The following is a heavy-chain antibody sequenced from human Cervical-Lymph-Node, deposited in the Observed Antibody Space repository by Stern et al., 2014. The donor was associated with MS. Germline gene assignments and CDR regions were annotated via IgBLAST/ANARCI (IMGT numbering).Heavy chain of an antibody. CDR3: ALISGSYYGH. CDR2: IIPFSDTT. V-gene: IGHV1-69*01. CDR1: GDTFSSYA. J-gene: IGHJ4*02. Sequence: AQLVQSGTEVKKPWSSVRVFCKASGDTFSSYALSWVRQAPGQGLEWMAGIIPFSDTTKCAPKLQGRLTINAEASTSPAYIDLSSLTSDDKAVYFCALISGSYYGHWGQGTLVIVSA. D-gene: IGHD3-10*01.